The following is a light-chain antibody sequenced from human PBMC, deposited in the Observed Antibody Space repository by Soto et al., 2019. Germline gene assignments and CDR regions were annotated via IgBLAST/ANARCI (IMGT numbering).Light chain of an antibody. CDR1: ETVPSDY. J-gene: IGKJ1*01. CDR2: GAS. Sequence: EVVLTQSPGTLSLSPGERATLSCRASETVPSDYLAWYQQKPGQAPRLLFYGASRRAAGIPDRFSGSGSGSDFTLIISRLEPEDFVVYYCHQYGSSPWTFGQGTKVEIK. CDR3: HQYGSSPWT. V-gene: IGKV3-20*01.